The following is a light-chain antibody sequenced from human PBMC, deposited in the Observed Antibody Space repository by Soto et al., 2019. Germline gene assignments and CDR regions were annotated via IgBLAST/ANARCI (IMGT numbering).Light chain of an antibody. Sequence: QSVLTQPPSVSGAPGQRVTISCTGRSSNIGAGYDVHWYQQLPGTAPKLLIYDNINRPSGVPDRFSGSRSGTSASLAITGLQAEDEADYYCQSYDRSLSGSVFGTGTKLTVL. V-gene: IGLV1-40*01. CDR1: SSNIGAGYD. CDR3: QSYDRSLSGSV. J-gene: IGLJ1*01. CDR2: DNI.